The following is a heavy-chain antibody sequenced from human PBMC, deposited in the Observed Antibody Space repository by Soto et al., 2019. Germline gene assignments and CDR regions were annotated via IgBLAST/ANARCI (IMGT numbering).Heavy chain of an antibody. D-gene: IGHD6-19*01. CDR3: ARNSGSGWHSYYYYYGMDV. J-gene: IGHJ6*02. CDR2: INHSGST. Sequence: SETLSLTCAVYGGSFSGYYWSWIRQPPGKGLEWIGEINHSGSTNYNPSLKSRVTTSVDTSKNQFSLKLSSVTAADTAVYYCARNSGSGWHSYYYYYGMDVWGQGTTVTV. V-gene: IGHV4-34*01. CDR1: GGSFSGYY.